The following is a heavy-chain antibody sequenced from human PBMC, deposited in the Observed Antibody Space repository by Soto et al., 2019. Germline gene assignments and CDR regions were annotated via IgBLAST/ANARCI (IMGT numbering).Heavy chain of an antibody. CDR2: TYYRYKWYS. D-gene: IGHD2-21*01. CDR1: GDSVSSNSAL. J-gene: IGHJ5*02. CDR3: VREIAPRGFDP. Sequence: PSQTLSLTCAISGDSVSSNSALWNWIRQSPSRVIEWLGRTYYRYKWYSDYAVSVKGRITINPDTSKNQFSLQLDSVAPEDTAVYYCVREIAPRGFDPWGHGTLVTVSS. V-gene: IGHV6-1*01.